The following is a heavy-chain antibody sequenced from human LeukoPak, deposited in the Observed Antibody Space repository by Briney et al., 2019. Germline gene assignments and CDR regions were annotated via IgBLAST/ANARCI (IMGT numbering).Heavy chain of an antibody. D-gene: IGHD5-18*01. CDR2: ISYDGSNK. CDR1: GFTFSSYG. J-gene: IGHJ4*02. CDR3: AKSTLRGYSYDYVDY. V-gene: IGHV3-30*18. Sequence: GGSLRLSCAASGFTFSSYGMHWVRQAPGKGLEWVAVISYDGSNKYYADSVKGRFTISRDNSKNTLYLQMNSLRAEDTAVYYCAKSTLRGYSYDYVDYWGQGTLVTVSS.